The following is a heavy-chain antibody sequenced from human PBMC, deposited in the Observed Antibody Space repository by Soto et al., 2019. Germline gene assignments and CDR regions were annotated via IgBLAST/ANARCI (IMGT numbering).Heavy chain of an antibody. D-gene: IGHD6-6*01. V-gene: IGHV4-34*01. CDR2: INHSGST. CDR1: GGSFSGYY. Sequence: SETLSLTCAVYGGSFSGYYWSWIRQPPGKGLEWIGEINHSGSTNYNPSLKSRVTISVDTSKNQFSLKLSSVTAADTAVYYCARSPGRIAALARDYWGQGTLVTVSS. J-gene: IGHJ4*02. CDR3: ARSPGRIAALARDY.